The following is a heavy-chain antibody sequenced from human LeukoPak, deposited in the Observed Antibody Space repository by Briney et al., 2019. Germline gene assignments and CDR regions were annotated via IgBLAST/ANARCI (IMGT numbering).Heavy chain of an antibody. V-gene: IGHV3-7*01. D-gene: IGHD6-13*01. CDR3: ARAPGTAAGTFYFDY. CDR2: IKQDGSEK. Sequence: GSLRLSCAASGFTFSSYWMSWVRQAPGKGLEWVANIKQDGSEKYYVDSVKGRFTISRDNAKNSLYLQMNSLRAEDTAVYYCARAPGTAAGTFYFDYWGQETLVTVSS. CDR1: GFTFSSYW. J-gene: IGHJ4*02.